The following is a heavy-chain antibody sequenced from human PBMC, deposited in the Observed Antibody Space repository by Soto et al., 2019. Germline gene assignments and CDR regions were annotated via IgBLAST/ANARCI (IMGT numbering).Heavy chain of an antibody. CDR1: GFTFSSYG. Sequence: EVQLVESGGGLVQPGGSLRLSCAASGFTFSSYGMNWVRQAPGKGLEWISHITSDSTTIYYADSVKGRFTISRDNGKNSLYLQMSSLRVEDTAVYYCARMFDYWGQGTVVTVSS. CDR2: ITSDSTTI. J-gene: IGHJ4*02. CDR3: ARMFDY. V-gene: IGHV3-48*01.